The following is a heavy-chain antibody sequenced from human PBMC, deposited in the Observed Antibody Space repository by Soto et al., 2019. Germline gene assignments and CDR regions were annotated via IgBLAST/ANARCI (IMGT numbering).Heavy chain of an antibody. Sequence: GGSLRLSCAASGFTFSSYGMHWVRQAPGKGLEWVAVISYDGSNKYYADSVKGRFTISRDNSKNTLYLQMNSLRAEDTAVYYCAKGSFWSGPDYGMDVWGQGTTVTVSS. J-gene: IGHJ6*02. CDR1: GFTFSSYG. V-gene: IGHV3-30*18. D-gene: IGHD3-3*01. CDR3: AKGSFWSGPDYGMDV. CDR2: ISYDGSNK.